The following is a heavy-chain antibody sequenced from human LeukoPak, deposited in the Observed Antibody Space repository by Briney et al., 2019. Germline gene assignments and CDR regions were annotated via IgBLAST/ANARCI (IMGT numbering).Heavy chain of an antibody. CDR1: SGSISNYD. CDR2: IYTSGST. V-gene: IGHV4-4*07. CDR3: ARDPAAPDAFDI. D-gene: IGHD6-13*01. Sequence: SETLSLTCTVSSGSISNYDWSWIRQPAGKGLEWIGRIYTSGSTNYNPSLKSRVTMSVDTSKNQFSLKLSSVTAADTAVYYCARDPAAPDAFDIWGQGTMVTVSS. J-gene: IGHJ3*02.